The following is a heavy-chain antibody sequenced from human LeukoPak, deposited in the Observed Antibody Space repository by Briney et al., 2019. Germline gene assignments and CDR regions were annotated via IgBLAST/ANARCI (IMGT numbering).Heavy chain of an antibody. J-gene: IGHJ4*02. D-gene: IGHD3-3*01. Sequence: GGSLRLSCAASGFTFSNAWMGWVRQAPGKGLEWVGRIKSKTDGGTTDYAAPVKGRFTISRDDSKNTLYLQMNSLKTEDTAVYYCTTDNAGDYDFWSGYYFPDYWGQGTLVTVSS. CDR1: GFTFSNAW. V-gene: IGHV3-15*01. CDR2: IKSKTDGGTT. CDR3: TTDNAGDYDFWSGYYFPDY.